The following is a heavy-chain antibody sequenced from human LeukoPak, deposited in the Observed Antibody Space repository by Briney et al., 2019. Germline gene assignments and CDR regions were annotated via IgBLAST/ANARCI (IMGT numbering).Heavy chain of an antibody. CDR3: ARDRWGAFDI. J-gene: IGHJ3*02. D-gene: IGHD3-16*01. Sequence: PSETPSLTCTVSGGSISSYYWSWIRQPPGKGLEWIGYIYYSGSTNYNPSLKSRVTISVDTSKNQFSLKLSSVTAADTAVYYCARDRWGAFDIWGQGTMVTVSS. CDR1: GGSISSYY. V-gene: IGHV4-59*01. CDR2: IYYSGST.